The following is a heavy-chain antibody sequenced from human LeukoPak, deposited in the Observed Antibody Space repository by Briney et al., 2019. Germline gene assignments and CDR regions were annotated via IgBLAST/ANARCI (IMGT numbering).Heavy chain of an antibody. J-gene: IGHJ1*01. CDR1: GGSISSYY. CDR2: IYYSGST. CDR3: ARETHPPGCQQLGRYFQH. V-gene: IGHV4-59*01. D-gene: IGHD6-13*01. Sequence: SETLSLTCTVSGGSISSYYWSWIRQPPGKGLEWIGYIYYSGSTNYNPSLKSRVTISVDTSKNQFSLKLSSVTAADTAVYYCARETHPPGCQQLGRYFQHWGQGTLVTVSS.